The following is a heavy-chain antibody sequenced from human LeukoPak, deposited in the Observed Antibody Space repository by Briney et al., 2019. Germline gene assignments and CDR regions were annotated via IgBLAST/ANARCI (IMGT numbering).Heavy chain of an antibody. Sequence: GASLKISCKGSGYSFTSYWIGWVRPMPGKGLEWMGIIYPGDSDTRYSPSFQGQVTISADKSISTAYLQWSSLKASDTAMYYCARLPSYYYYYMDVWGKGTTVTVSS. J-gene: IGHJ6*03. CDR2: IYPGDSDT. CDR1: GYSFTSYW. V-gene: IGHV5-51*01. CDR3: ARLPSYYYYYMDV.